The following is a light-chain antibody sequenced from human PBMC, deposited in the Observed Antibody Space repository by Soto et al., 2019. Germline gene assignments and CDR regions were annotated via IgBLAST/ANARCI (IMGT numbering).Light chain of an antibody. CDR2: KAS. V-gene: IGKV1-5*03. CDR3: QHYNSYSEA. J-gene: IGKJ1*01. Sequence: DIQMTQSPSTLSGSVGDRVTITCRASQTISSWLAWYQQKPGKAPKLLIYKASTLKSGVPSRFSGSGSGTEFTLTITTLQPDAFATSYRQHYNSYSEAFGQGTKVDIK. CDR1: QTISSW.